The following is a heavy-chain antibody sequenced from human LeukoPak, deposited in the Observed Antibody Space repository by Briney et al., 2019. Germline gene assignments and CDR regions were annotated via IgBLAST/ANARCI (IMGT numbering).Heavy chain of an antibody. J-gene: IGHJ4*02. D-gene: IGHD5-12*01. CDR3: ATRGRYSGYDLGY. CDR1: GYSFTSYW. Sequence: GESLKISCKGSGYSFTSYWIGWVRQMPRKGLEWMGIIYPGDSDTRYSPSLQGQVTISADKSISTAYLQWSSLKASDTAMYYCATRGRYSGYDLGYWGQGTLVTVSS. CDR2: IYPGDSDT. V-gene: IGHV5-51*01.